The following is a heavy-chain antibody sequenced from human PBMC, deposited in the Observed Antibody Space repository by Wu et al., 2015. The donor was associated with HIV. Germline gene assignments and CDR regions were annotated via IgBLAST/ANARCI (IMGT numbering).Heavy chain of an antibody. CDR1: GYSFTAHY. CDR2: IRPDSGAT. D-gene: IGHD3-10*01. J-gene: IGHJ6*02. CDR3: ARSREIWFANGMAV. V-gene: IGHV1-2*02. Sequence: QVQLVQSGAEVTKPGASVRVSCQTSGYSFTAHYIHWVRQAPGQGLEWMGWIRPDSGATNYAEKFQDRVTMTTDTSTNTAYMELRGLRSDDTAVYYCARSREIWFANGMAVWGQGTTVTVSS.